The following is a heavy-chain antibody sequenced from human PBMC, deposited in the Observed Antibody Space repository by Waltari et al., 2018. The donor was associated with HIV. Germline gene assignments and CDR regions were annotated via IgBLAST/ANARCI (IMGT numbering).Heavy chain of an antibody. Sequence: QEHLVESGGAVVQPGSSLRLSCAASGFTFSSYNMICVRQAPGKGLEWVVVISYDGTSENYADFVKGRFPISRDNSENTLYLQMHSLRPEDTAVYYCARGGKYGDYQYYFDSWGQGTLVTVSP. J-gene: IGHJ4*02. D-gene: IGHD4-17*01. CDR1: GFTFSSYN. V-gene: IGHV3-30-3*01. CDR3: ARGGKYGDYQYYFDS. CDR2: ISYDGTSE.